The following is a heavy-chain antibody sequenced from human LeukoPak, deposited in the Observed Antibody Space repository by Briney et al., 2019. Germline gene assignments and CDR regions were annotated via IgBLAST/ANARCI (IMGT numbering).Heavy chain of an antibody. V-gene: IGHV4-34*01. Sequence: ETLSLTCAVYGGSFSGYYWSWIRQLPGKGLEWIGEINHSGSTNYNPSLKGRVTISVDTSKNQFSLKLSSVTAADTAVYYCARYMVRGGSFGYWGQGTLVTVSS. CDR1: GGSFSGYY. CDR3: ARYMVRGGSFGY. CDR2: INHSGST. J-gene: IGHJ4*02. D-gene: IGHD3-10*01.